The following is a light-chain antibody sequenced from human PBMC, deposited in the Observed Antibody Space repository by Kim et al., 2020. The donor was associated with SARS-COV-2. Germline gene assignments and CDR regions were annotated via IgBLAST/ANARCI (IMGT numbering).Light chain of an antibody. J-gene: IGKJ3*01. CDR2: KVS. CDR1: QSLVYSDGNIY. Sequence: PASISCRSIQSLVYSDGNIYLNWFHQRPGQSPRRLIYKVSNRDSGVPDRFSVSGSGTDFTLQISRVEAEDVGVYYCMQGTHWPFTFGPGTKVDIK. V-gene: IGKV2-30*01. CDR3: MQGTHWPFT.